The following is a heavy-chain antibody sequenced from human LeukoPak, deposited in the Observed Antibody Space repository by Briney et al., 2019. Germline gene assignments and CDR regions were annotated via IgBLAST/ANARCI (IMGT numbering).Heavy chain of an antibody. J-gene: IGHJ4*02. CDR2: IRYDGSNK. V-gene: IGHV3-30*02. CDR3: AKGNTYYDILTGYWGFDY. Sequence: PGGSLRLSCAASGFTFSSYGMHWVRQAPGKGLEWVAFIRYDGSNKYYADSVKGRFTISRDNSKNTLYLQMNSLRAEDTAVYYCAKGNTYYDILTGYWGFDYWGQGTLVTVSS. CDR1: GFTFSSYG. D-gene: IGHD3-9*01.